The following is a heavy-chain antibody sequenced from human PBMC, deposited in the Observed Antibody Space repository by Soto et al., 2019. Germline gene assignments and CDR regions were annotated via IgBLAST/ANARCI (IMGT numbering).Heavy chain of an antibody. Sequence: GASVKVSCKASGGTFSSYTISWVRQAPGQGLEWMGRIIPILGIANYAQKFQGRVTITADKSTSTAYMELSSLRSEDTAVYYCARDDARSGWSHYFDYWGQRTLVTVSS. CDR2: IIPILGIA. CDR1: GGTFSSYT. D-gene: IGHD6-19*01. CDR3: ARDDARSGWSHYFDY. V-gene: IGHV1-69*04. J-gene: IGHJ4*02.